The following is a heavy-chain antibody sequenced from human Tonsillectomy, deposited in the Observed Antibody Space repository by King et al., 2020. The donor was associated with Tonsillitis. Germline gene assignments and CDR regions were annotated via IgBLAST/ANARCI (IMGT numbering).Heavy chain of an antibody. CDR2: IYYSGST. CDR1: GGSVSSGSYY. Sequence: QLQESGPGLVKPSETLSLTCTVSGGSVSSGSYYWSWIRQPPGKGLEWIGYIYYSGSTNYNPSLKSRVTISVDTSKNQFSLKLSSVTAADTAVYYCAGAPFRYSGYDPDYWGQGTLVTVSS. V-gene: IGHV4-61*01. CDR3: AGAPFRYSGYDPDY. D-gene: IGHD5-12*01. J-gene: IGHJ4*02.